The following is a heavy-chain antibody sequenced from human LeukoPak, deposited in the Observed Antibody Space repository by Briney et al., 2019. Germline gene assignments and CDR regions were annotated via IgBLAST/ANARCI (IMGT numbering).Heavy chain of an antibody. J-gene: IGHJ4*02. CDR3: ARDGAAMVLGVLDY. Sequence: GGSLRLSCAASGFTFSSYAMHWVRQAPGKGLEWVAVISYDGSNKYYADSVKGRFTISRDNSKNTLYLQMNSLRAEDTAVYYCARDGAAMVLGVLDYWGQGTLVTVSS. CDR2: ISYDGSNK. CDR1: GFTFSSYA. V-gene: IGHV3-30-3*01. D-gene: IGHD5-18*01.